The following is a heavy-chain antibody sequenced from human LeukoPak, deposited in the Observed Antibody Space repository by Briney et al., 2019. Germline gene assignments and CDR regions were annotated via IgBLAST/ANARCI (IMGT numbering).Heavy chain of an antibody. Sequence: ASVKVSCKASGYTFINFAINWGCQAPGQRPEWMGWINAGNGNTKYSQKFQGRLTITRDTSASTAYMELSSLTSGDTAVYYCARGPRAAADDYWGQGTLVTVSS. D-gene: IGHD6-13*01. J-gene: IGHJ4*02. CDR1: GYTFINFA. V-gene: IGHV1-3*01. CDR3: ARGPRAAADDY. CDR2: INAGNGNT.